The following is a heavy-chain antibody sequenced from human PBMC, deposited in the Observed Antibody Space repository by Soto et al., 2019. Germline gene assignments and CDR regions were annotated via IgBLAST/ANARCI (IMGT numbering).Heavy chain of an antibody. D-gene: IGHD5-12*01. V-gene: IGHV4-59*08. CDR3: ARHPRSERGYSGYDGHYCSTGSCYPFDY. CDR1: GGSISRDY. Sequence: QVQLQESGPGLVKPSETLSLTCTVSGGSISRDYWNWIRQPPGKGLEWIGYIYYSGNTNYNPSLKSRVTIPLATSKNQFSLGLSSVTAADTAVYYCARHPRSERGYSGYDGHYCSTGSCYPFDYWGQGTLVTVSS. CDR2: IYYSGNT. J-gene: IGHJ4*02.